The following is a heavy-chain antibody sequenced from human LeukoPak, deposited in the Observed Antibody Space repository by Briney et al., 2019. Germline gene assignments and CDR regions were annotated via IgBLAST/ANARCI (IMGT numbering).Heavy chain of an antibody. CDR3: ARGFYHYYDSSGDDAFDI. J-gene: IGHJ3*02. CDR1: GGSISSYY. Sequence: TSETLSLTCTVSGGSISSYYWSWIRQPPGEGLEWIGYIYYSGSTNYNPSLKSRVTISVDTSKNQFSLKLSSVTAADTAVYYCARGFYHYYDSSGDDAFDIWGQGTMVTVSS. V-gene: IGHV4-59*01. CDR2: IYYSGST. D-gene: IGHD3-22*01.